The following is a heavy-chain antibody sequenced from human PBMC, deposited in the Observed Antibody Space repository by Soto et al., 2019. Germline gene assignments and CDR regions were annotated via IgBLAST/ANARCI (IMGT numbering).Heavy chain of an antibody. J-gene: IGHJ6*02. CDR2: IYPGDSDT. V-gene: IGHV5-51*01. D-gene: IGHD4-17*01. CDR1: GYSFTSYW. Sequence: PGESLKISCKGSGYSFTSYWIGWVRQMPGKGLEWMGIIYPGDSDTRYSPSFQGQVTISADKSISTAYLQWSSLKASDTAMYYCARLHYGGNSAYYYGMDVWGQGTTVTVSS. CDR3: ARLHYGGNSAYYYGMDV.